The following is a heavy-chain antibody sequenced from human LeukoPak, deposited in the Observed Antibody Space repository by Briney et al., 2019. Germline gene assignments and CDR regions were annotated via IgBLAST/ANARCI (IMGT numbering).Heavy chain of an antibody. CDR2: IKPDGSKK. CDR3: SSQPAVIDLDL. D-gene: IGHD2/OR15-2a*01. CDR1: GFTFSNYW. J-gene: IGHJ5*02. V-gene: IGHV3-7*01. Sequence: PGGSLRLSCATSGFTFSNYWMTWVRQAPGKGLEWVANIKPDGSKKSYVDSVKGRFTVSRDNAKNSLSLQMGSLRVEDTAVYYCSSQPAVIDLDLWGQGTLVTVSS.